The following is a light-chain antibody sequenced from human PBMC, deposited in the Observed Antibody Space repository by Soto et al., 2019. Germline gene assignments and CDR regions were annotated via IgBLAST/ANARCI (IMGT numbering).Light chain of an antibody. J-gene: IGKJ4*01. CDR2: AAS. CDR1: QGISSY. CDR3: QQLNNYPLT. V-gene: IGKV1-9*01. Sequence: IQLTQSPSSLSASVGDRVTITCRASQGISSYLAWYQQKPGKAPKLLIYAASTLQSGVPSRFSGSGSGTDFTLTIGSLQPEDFATYYCQQLNNYPLTFGGGTKVGIK.